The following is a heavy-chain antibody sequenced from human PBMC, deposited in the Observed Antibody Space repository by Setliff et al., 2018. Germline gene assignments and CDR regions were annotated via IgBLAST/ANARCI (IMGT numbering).Heavy chain of an antibody. Sequence: ASVKVSCKASGYSFAQYALHWVRQAPGQRLEWMGWINAGNGNTKCSQNFQGRVTITRDTSASTAYVELSSLRSEDTAVYYCAREVLPLVREEAFYIWGQGTMVTVSS. V-gene: IGHV1-3*01. CDR2: INAGNGNT. CDR1: GYSFAQYA. D-gene: IGHD2-2*01. CDR3: AREVLPLVREEAFYI. J-gene: IGHJ3*02.